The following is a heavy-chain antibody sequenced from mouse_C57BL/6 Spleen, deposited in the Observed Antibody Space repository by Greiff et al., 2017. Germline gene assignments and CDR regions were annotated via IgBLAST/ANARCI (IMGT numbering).Heavy chain of an antibody. Sequence: DVQLQESGPGLVKPCQSLSLTCSVTGYSITRGYYWNWIRQFPGNKLEWMGYISYGGSNNYNPSLKNRISITRDTSKNQFFLKLNSVTTEDTATYYCARDPYYYGSPSWAMDDWGQGTSVTVSS. V-gene: IGHV3-6*01. CDR3: ARDPYYYGSPSWAMDD. CDR2: ISYGGSN. CDR1: GYSITRGYY. J-gene: IGHJ4*01. D-gene: IGHD1-1*01.